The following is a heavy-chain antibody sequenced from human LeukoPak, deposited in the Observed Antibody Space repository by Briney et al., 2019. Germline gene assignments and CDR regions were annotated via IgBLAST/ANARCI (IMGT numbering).Heavy chain of an antibody. V-gene: IGHV4-39*01. Sequence: PSETLSLTCTVSGGSISSSSYYWGWIRQPPGEGLEWIGTIYYSGTTYYSPSLGSRVTISLDTSKNQFSLKLTSVTAADTAVYYCARRSTKENGFDFWGQGTLVTVSS. CDR2: IYYSGTT. J-gene: IGHJ4*02. CDR1: GGSISSSSYY. D-gene: IGHD1-1*01. CDR3: ARRSTKENGFDF.